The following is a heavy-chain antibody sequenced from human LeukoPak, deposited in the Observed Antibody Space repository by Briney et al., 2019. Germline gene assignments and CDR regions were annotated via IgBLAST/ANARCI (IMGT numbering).Heavy chain of an antibody. J-gene: IGHJ3*02. CDR2: ISYDGSNK. D-gene: IGHD6-19*01. V-gene: IGHV3-30-3*01. CDR1: GFTFSSYA. CDR3: ARVSGIEYSSGWWHAFDI. Sequence: TGGSLRLSCAASGFTFSSYAMHWVRQARGKGLEWVAVISYDGSNKYYADSVKGRFTISRDNSKNTLYLQMNSLRAEDTAVYYCARVSGIEYSSGWWHAFDIWGQGTMVTVSS.